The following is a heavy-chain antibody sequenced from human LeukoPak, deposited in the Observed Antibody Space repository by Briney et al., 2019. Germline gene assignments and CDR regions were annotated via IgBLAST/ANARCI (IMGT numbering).Heavy chain of an antibody. D-gene: IGHD3-22*01. CDR3: TLIIYYYDSSGYYKRGEYFDY. CDR1: GLTFSGSA. Sequence: GGSLRLSCAASGLTFSGSAIHWVRQAPGKGLEWIGRIRSKPNSYATAYAASVKGRFTISRDDSKNTTYLQMNSLKTEERAVYYCTLIIYYYDSSGYYKRGEYFDYWGQGTLVTVSS. CDR2: IRSKPNSYAT. J-gene: IGHJ4*02. V-gene: IGHV3-73*01.